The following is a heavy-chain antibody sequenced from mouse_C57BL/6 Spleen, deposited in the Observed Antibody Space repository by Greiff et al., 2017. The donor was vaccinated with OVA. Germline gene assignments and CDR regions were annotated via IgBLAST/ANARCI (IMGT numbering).Heavy chain of an antibody. J-gene: IGHJ4*01. V-gene: IGHV1-59*01. CDR2: IDPSDSYT. CDR3: ARSGLRRGGDYYAMDY. CDR1: GYTFTSYW. D-gene: IGHD2-4*01. Sequence: QVQLQQPGAELVRPGTSVKLSCKASGYTFTSYWMHWVKQRPGQGLEWIGVIDPSDSYTNYNQKFKGKATLTVDTSSSTAYMQLSSLTSEDAAVYYGARSGLRRGGDYYAMDYWGQGTSVTVSS.